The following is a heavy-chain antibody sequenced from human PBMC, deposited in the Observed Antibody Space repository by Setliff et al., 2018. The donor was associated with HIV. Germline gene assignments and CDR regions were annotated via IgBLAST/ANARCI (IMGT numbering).Heavy chain of an antibody. CDR1: RTTFSGYG. V-gene: IGHV3-33*08. D-gene: IGHD6-19*01. CDR2: MYYDGVTT. J-gene: IGHJ4*02. CDR3: ARTREQWVVREFDY. Sequence: TGGSLRLSCRGFRTTFSGYGMHWIRQAPGKGLEWVAVMYYDGVTTYYADSVKGRFTISRDNAKNSLFLQMNSLRVEDTAVYYCARTREQWVVREFDYWGQGMLVTVSS.